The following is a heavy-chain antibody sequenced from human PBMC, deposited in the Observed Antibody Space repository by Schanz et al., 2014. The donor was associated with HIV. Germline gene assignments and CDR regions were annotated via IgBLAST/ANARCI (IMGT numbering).Heavy chain of an antibody. J-gene: IGHJ4*02. D-gene: IGHD3-16*02. V-gene: IGHV3-48*02. CDR3: ARDYRFATDS. Sequence: EQLVESGGGVVQPGKSLRLSCAASGFTFSSYAMHWVRQAPGKGLECVSYMSYSSSAMYYADSVKGRFTISRDKAKNSLYLQMNSLRDEDTAVYYCARDYRFATDSWGQGTLVTVSS. CDR1: GFTFSSYA. CDR2: MSYSSSAM.